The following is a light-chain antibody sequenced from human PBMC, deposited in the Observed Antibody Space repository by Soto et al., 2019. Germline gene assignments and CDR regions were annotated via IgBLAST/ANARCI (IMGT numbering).Light chain of an antibody. J-gene: IGKJ4*01. V-gene: IGKV3-15*01. CDR2: GAS. CDR3: QQYNNWPLT. Sequence: EIVMTQSPATLSVSPGERATLSCRASQSINNNLAWYQQKPGQGPRLLIYGASSRATGIPASFTGSGSGTGFTLTISSLQSEDFAIYYCQQYNNWPLTFGGGTKVEIK. CDR1: QSINNN.